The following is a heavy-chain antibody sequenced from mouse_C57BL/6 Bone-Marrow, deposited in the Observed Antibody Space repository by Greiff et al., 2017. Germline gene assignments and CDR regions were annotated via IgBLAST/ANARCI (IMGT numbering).Heavy chain of an antibody. D-gene: IGHD2-12*01. CDR3: AIYSPWFAY. V-gene: IGHV1-50*01. Sequence: QVQLQQPGAELVKPGASVKLSCKASGYTFTSYWMQWVKQRPGQGLEWIGEIDPSDSYTNYNQKFKGKATLTVETSSSTAYMQLSSLTSEDSAVYYCAIYSPWFAYWGQGTLVTVSA. CDR2: IDPSDSYT. CDR1: GYTFTSYW. J-gene: IGHJ3*01.